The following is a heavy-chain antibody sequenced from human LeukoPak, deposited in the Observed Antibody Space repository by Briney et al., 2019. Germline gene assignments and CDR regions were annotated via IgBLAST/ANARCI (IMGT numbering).Heavy chain of an antibody. D-gene: IGHD2-2*01. CDR3: AKDVPTAYFDY. CDR1: GFTFSSYA. Sequence: GGSLRLSCAASGFTFSSYAMSWVRQAPGKGLEWVANINEDGSEKYYVDSVKGRVTISRDNAKNSLYLQVNSLRAEDTAVYYCAKDVPTAYFDYWGQGTLVTVSS. J-gene: IGHJ4*02. V-gene: IGHV3-7*01. CDR2: INEDGSEK.